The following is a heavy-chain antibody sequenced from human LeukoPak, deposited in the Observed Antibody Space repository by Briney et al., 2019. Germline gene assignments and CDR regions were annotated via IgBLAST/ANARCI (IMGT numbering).Heavy chain of an antibody. J-gene: IGHJ4*02. Sequence: GGSLRLSCAASGFTFNCCAMSWVRQAPGKGLEWVSGITDRGDSTYHADSVKGRFSISRDNPKNTLYLQMNSLRGEDTATYFCARGLRATAGSYYFDYWGQGVLVTVSS. CDR2: ITDRGDST. D-gene: IGHD6-13*01. CDR1: GFTFNCCA. CDR3: ARGLRATAGSYYFDY. V-gene: IGHV3-23*01.